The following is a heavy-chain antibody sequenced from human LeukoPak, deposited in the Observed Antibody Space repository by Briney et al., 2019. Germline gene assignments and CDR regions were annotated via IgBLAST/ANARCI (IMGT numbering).Heavy chain of an antibody. Sequence: ASVKVSCKATSYISWVRQAPGQGLEWMGWIGSYAGDTYYAQKFQGWVTVTTDTSSSTAYMELRGLRSDDTAVYYCARDFWNFDDSRGYYRDFDSWGQGTLVTVSS. CDR2: IGSYAGDT. V-gene: IGHV1-18*01. D-gene: IGHD3-22*01. CDR1: TSY. CDR3: ARDFWNFDDSRGYYRDFDS. J-gene: IGHJ5*01.